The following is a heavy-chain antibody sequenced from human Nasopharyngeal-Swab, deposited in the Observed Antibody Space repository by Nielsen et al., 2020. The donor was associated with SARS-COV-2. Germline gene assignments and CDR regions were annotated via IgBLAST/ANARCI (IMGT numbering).Heavy chain of an antibody. D-gene: IGHD3-22*01. CDR2: IFSNDEK. V-gene: IGHV2-26*01. Sequence: APGKALEWLAHIFSNDEKSYSTSLKSRLTISKDTSKSQVVLTMTNMDPVDTATYYCARIIEVNTSYYYYGMDVWGQGTTVTV. CDR3: ARIIEVNTSYYYYGMDV. J-gene: IGHJ6*02.